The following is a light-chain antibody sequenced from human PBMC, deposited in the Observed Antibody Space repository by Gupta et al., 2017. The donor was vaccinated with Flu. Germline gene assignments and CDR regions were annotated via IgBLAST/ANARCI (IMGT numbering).Light chain of an antibody. CDR3: LQVNSYPLT. V-gene: IGKV1-9*01. J-gene: IGKJ4*01. CDR1: QGITNS. Sequence: GDRVTLTCRASQGITNSLAWYQQKLGKAPKLLMYDASTLQSGVPSRFSGSGFGTEFTLTISSLQPEDFATYYCLQVNSYPLTFGRGTKVEIK. CDR2: DAS.